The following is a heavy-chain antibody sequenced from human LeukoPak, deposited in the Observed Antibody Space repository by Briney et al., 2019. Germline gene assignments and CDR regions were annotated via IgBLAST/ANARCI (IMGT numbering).Heavy chain of an antibody. Sequence: GGSLRLSCAASGFTFSSYGMHWVRQAPGKGLEWVAVIWYDGSNKYYADSVKGRFTISRDNSKNTLYLQMNGLRAEDTAVYYCARDDSSGYNTYYFDYWGQGTLVTVSS. D-gene: IGHD3-22*01. CDR2: IWYDGSNK. CDR1: GFTFSSYG. V-gene: IGHV3-33*01. J-gene: IGHJ4*02. CDR3: ARDDSSGYNTYYFDY.